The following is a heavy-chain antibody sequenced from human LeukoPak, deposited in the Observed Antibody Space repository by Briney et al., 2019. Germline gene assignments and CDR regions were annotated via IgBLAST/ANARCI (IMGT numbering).Heavy chain of an antibody. J-gene: IGHJ4*02. CDR1: GSRFTSYW. Sequence: GASLQISCEGSGSRFTSYWIGWVRQLRGKGLEWMGIIYPGDSDTRYSPSFQGQVTISADKSISTAYLQWSSLKASDTAMYYCARLYYYDSSGYYYFDYWGQGTLVTVSS. CDR2: IYPGDSDT. D-gene: IGHD3-22*01. V-gene: IGHV5-51*01. CDR3: ARLYYYDSSGYYYFDY.